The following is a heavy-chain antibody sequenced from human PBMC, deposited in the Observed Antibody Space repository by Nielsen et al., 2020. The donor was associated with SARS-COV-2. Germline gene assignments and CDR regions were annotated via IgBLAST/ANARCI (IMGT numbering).Heavy chain of an antibody. D-gene: IGHD4-11*01. J-gene: IGHJ4*02. CDR3: AKDSRLQDY. CDR1: GFTFSTNW. Sequence: GESLKISCVASGFTFSTNWMHWVRQAPGKGLVWVSRITSDGSRTTYADSVQGRFTISRDNAKNTLYLQMNSLRAEDTAVYYCAKDSRLQDYWGQGTLVTVSS. V-gene: IGHV3-74*01. CDR2: ITSDGSRT.